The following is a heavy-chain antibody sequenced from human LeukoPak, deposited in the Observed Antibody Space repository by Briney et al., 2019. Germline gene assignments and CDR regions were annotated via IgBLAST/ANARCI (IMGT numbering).Heavy chain of an antibody. CDR2: ISSSSSYI. D-gene: IGHD1-26*01. CDR1: GFTFSSYS. J-gene: IGHJ4*02. CDR3: AREYSGSYPSPFDY. V-gene: IGHV3-21*01. Sequence: GGSLRLSCAASGFTFSSYSMNWVRQAPGKGLEWVSSISSSSSYIYYADSVKGRFTISRDNAKNSLYLQMNSLRAEDTAVYYCAREYSGSYPSPFDYWGQGTLVTVSS.